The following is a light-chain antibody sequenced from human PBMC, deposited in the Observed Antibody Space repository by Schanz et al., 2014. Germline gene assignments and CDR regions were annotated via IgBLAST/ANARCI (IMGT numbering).Light chain of an antibody. CDR3: SSYAGRSGVV. J-gene: IGLJ3*02. CDR2: DVN. Sequence: QSALTQPPSASGSPGQSITISCTGTSSDIGGYNFVSWYQQLPGKAPKLMIYDVNKRPSGVPDRFSGSKSGNTASLTVSGLQPEDEADYYCSSYAGRSGVVFGGGTKLTVL. CDR1: SSDIGGYNF. V-gene: IGLV2-8*01.